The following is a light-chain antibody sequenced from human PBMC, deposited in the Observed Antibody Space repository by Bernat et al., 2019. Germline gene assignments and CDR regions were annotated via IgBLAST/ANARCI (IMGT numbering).Light chain of an antibody. CDR3: QVWDLSSDHWV. CDR1: NIEDKS. V-gene: IGLV3-21*03. Sequence: SYVLTQPPSVSVAPGMTARITCGGNNIEDKSVHWYQQKPGQAPVLVVNDDSNRPSGIPERFSGSNSGNSATLTISRVEAGDEADYYCQVWDLSSDHWVFGGGPRLTVL. CDR2: DDS. J-gene: IGLJ3*02.